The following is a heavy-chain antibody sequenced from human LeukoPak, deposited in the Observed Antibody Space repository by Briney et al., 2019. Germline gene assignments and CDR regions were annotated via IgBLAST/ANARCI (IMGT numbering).Heavy chain of an antibody. V-gene: IGHV4-59*08. J-gene: IGHJ4*02. CDR1: GGSISPYY. D-gene: IGHD5-12*01. Sequence: SETLSLTCTVSGGSISPYYWSWIRQSPGKGLEWIGYIYSSGSANYNPSLKSRVTISVDTSKNQCSLKLSSVPAADTAVYYCARMGGYSGYATHWGQGTLVTVSS. CDR3: ARMGGYSGYATH. CDR2: IYSSGSA.